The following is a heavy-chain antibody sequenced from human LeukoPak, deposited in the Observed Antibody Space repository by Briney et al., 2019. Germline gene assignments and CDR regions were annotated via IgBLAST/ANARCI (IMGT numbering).Heavy chain of an antibody. J-gene: IGHJ4*02. V-gene: IGHV3-7*03. CDR3: AKGSGTSRPYYLDY. CDR2: IKQDGSEK. Sequence: GGSLRLSCAASGLTYSSYWMSWVRQAPGKGLEGVANIKQDGSEKYYVDSVKGRFTISRDNAKNSLYLQMTSLTAEDTAVYYCAKGSGTSRPYYLDYWGRGTLVTVSS. CDR1: GLTYSSYW. D-gene: IGHD6-25*01.